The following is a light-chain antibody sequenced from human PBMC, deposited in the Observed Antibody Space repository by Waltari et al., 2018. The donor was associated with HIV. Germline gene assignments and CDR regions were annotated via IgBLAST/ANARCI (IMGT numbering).Light chain of an antibody. CDR2: GAS. CDR3: QQYGGSPGFT. V-gene: IGKV3-20*01. Sequence: VLTQSPGTLSLSPGERAPLSCRASQSVSSSYLAWYQQKPGQAPRLLIYGASSRATGIPDRFSGSGSGTDFTLTISRLEPEDFAVYYCQQYGGSPGFTFGPGTKVDIK. J-gene: IGKJ3*01. CDR1: QSVSSSY.